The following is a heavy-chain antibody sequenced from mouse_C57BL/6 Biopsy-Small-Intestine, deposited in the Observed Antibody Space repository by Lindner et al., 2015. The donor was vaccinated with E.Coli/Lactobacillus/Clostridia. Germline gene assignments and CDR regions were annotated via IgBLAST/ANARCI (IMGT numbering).Heavy chain of an antibody. V-gene: IGHV1-63*01. J-gene: IGHJ4*01. CDR3: ARSGSYDVMDY. CDR2: IYPGGGYT. CDR1: GYTSTNYW. Sequence: VQLQESGAELVRPGTSVKMSCKASGYTSTNYWIGWAKQRPGHGLEWIGDIYPGGGYTNYNEKFKGKATLTADKSSSTAYMQFSSLTSEDSAIYYCARSGSYDVMDYWGQGTSVTVSS. D-gene: IGHD3-1*01.